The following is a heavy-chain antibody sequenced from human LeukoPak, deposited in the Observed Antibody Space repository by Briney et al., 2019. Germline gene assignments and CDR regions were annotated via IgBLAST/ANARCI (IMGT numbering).Heavy chain of an antibody. J-gene: IGHJ4*02. V-gene: IGHV3-53*01. CDR1: GFTVNSNY. CDR3: ARGGGYYPIGY. CDR2: LYSDGRT. Sequence: QPGGSLRLSCAASGFTVNSNYMNWVRQAPGKGLEWVSVLYSDGRTYYADSVKGRFTISRDTSKNTLYLQVNSLRAEDTAVYYCARGGGYYPIGYWGQGTLVTVSS. D-gene: IGHD2-15*01.